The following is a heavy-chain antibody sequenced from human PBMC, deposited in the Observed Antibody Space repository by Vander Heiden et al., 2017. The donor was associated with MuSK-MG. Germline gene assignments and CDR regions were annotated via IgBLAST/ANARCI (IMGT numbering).Heavy chain of an antibody. CDR2: ISSSSSYI. V-gene: IGHV3-21*01. Sequence: EVQLVESGGGLVKPGGSLSLSCAASGFTFSGYSMNWVRQAPGKGLEWVSSISSSSSYIYYADSVKGRFTISRDNAKNSLYLQMNSLRAEDTAVYYCARARVTMIVGDAFDIWGQGTMVTVSS. D-gene: IGHD3-22*01. CDR1: GFTFSGYS. J-gene: IGHJ3*02. CDR3: ARARVTMIVGDAFDI.